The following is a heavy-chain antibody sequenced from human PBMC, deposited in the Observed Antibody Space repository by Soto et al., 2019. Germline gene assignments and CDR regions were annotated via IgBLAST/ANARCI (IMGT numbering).Heavy chain of an antibody. CDR3: ARDADYYDSSGYYPN. J-gene: IGHJ4*02. V-gene: IGHV1-18*01. Sequence: ASVKVSCKASGYTFTSYGISWVRQAPGQGLEWMGWISAYNGNTNYAQKLQGRVTMTTDTSTSTAYMELRSLRSDDTAVYYCARDADYYDSSGYYPNWGQGTLVTVSS. CDR1: GYTFTSYG. D-gene: IGHD3-22*01. CDR2: ISAYNGNT.